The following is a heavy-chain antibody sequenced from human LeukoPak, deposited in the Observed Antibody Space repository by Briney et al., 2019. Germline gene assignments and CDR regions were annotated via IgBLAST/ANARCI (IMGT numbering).Heavy chain of an antibody. Sequence: PGGALRLSCAASGFTLISDVMHCGRQAPGKGVEWVAVIWYDGSNKYYAESVKGRCTISRDNSKNTLYLQMNRLRAEDTAVYYCARGGFRSRVTPPIDYWGQGTLVTVSS. V-gene: IGHV3-33*01. CDR3: ARGGFRSRVTPPIDY. CDR2: IWYDGSNK. D-gene: IGHD3-10*01. J-gene: IGHJ4*02. CDR1: GFTLISDV.